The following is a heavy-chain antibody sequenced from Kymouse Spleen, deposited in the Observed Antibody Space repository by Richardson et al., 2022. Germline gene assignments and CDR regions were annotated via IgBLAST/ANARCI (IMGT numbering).Heavy chain of an antibody. CDR2: INSDGSST. CDR1: GFTFSSYW. J-gene: IGHJ6*02. V-gene: IGHV3-74*01. D-gene: IGHD6-13*01. CDR3: ARGEVAAAQGYYYYGMDV. Sequence: EVQLVESGGGLVQPGGSLRLSCAASGFTFSSYWMHWVRQAPGKGLVWVSRINSDGSSTSYADSVKGRFTISRDNAKNTLYLQMNSLRAEDTAVYYCARGEVAAAQGYYYYGMDVWGQGTTVTVSS.